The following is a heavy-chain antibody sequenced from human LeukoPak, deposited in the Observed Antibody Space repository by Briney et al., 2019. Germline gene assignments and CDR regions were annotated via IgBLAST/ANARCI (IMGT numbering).Heavy chain of an antibody. Sequence: GGSLGLSCAASGLSFSTYAMSWVRQAPGKGLEWVAGISASGGTTYYADSVRGRFTISRDNSKKTLYLQMNRLSAEDTAVYYCAKCYYDSSGSPACYYGMDVWGQGTTVTVSS. CDR2: ISASGGTT. J-gene: IGHJ6*02. CDR3: AKCYYDSSGSPACYYGMDV. V-gene: IGHV3-23*01. D-gene: IGHD3-22*01. CDR1: GLSFSTYA.